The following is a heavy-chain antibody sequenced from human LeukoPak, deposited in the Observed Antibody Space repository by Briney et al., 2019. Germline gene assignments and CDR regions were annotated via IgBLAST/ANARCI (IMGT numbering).Heavy chain of an antibody. V-gene: IGHV4-39*07. J-gene: IGHJ5*02. D-gene: IGHD6-19*01. CDR2: IYHSGST. Sequence: PSETLSLTCTVSGDFIRSGHYYWGWIRQSPGKGLEWIGSIYHSGSTYYNPSLKSRVTISVDKSKNQFSLKLSSVTAADTAVYYCARAHFYSSGWYSGFDPWGQGTLVTVSS. CDR3: ARAHFYSSGWYSGFDP. CDR1: GDFIRSGHYY.